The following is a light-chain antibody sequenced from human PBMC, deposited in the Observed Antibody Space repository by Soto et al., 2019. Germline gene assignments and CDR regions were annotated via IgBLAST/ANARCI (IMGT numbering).Light chain of an antibody. Sequence: EIVLTQSPATLSLSPGERATLSCRASQSVSSYLAWYQHKPGQAPRLLIYDASNRATGIPARFSGSGSGTDFTLTISSLEPKDFAVYYCQQRSNWPYTFGQGTKLEIK. CDR3: QQRSNWPYT. CDR1: QSVSSY. V-gene: IGKV3-11*01. J-gene: IGKJ2*01. CDR2: DAS.